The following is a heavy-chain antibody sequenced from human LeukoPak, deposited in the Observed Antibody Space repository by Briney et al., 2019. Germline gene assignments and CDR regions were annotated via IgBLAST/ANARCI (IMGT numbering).Heavy chain of an antibody. V-gene: IGHV4-39*07. Sequence: PSETLSLTCTVSGVSISSSSYYSGWIRQPPGKGLEWIGSIYYSGSTYYHPSLKPRVTISVDTSKNQSSLKLSSVTGADTAVYYCARVHVAAPPTDAFDIWGQGTMVTVSS. CDR1: GVSISSSSYY. D-gene: IGHD6-6*01. J-gene: IGHJ3*02. CDR2: IYYSGST. CDR3: ARVHVAAPPTDAFDI.